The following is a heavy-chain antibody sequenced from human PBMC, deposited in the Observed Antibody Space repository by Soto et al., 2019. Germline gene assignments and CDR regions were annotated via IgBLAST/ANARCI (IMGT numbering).Heavy chain of an antibody. J-gene: IGHJ6*02. CDR1: GGTFSSYA. CDR2: IIPIFGTA. Sequence: QVQLVQSGAEVKKPGSSVKVSCKASGGTFSSYAISWVRQAPGQGLEWMGGIIPIFGTANYAQKFQGRVTFTSDESTSTAYMELSSLRSEDTAVDYCARGLGYCSGGSCRYYYYGMDVWGQGTTVTVSS. CDR3: ARGLGYCSGGSCRYYYYGMDV. D-gene: IGHD2-15*01. V-gene: IGHV1-69*05.